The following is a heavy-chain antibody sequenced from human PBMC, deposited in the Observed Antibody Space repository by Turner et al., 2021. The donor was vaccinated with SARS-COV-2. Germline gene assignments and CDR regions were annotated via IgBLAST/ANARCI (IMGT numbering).Heavy chain of an antibody. CDR1: GFTFSNYA. D-gene: IGHD5-12*01. CDR2: IRGSGGST. V-gene: IGHV3-23*01. J-gene: IGHJ3*02. Sequence: EVQLLESGGGLVQPGGSLRLSCAASGFTFSNYAMSWVRKAPGKGLEWVSAIRGSGGSTFYADSVKGRFTISRDNSKNTLYLQMNSLRAEDTAVYYCVVPAAVMWATMGAFDIWGQGTMVTVSS. CDR3: VVPAAVMWATMGAFDI.